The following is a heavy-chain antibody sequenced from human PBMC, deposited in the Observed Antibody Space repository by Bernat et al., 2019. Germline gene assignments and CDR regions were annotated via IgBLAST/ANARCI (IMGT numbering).Heavy chain of an antibody. CDR3: ARASYGDYTCDY. CDR2: INHSGST. D-gene: IGHD4-17*01. Sequence: QVQLQQWGAGLLKPSETLSLTCAVYGGSFSGYYWSWIRQPPGKGLEWIGEINHSGSTNYNPSLKSRVTISVDTSKNQFSLKLSSVTAADTAVYYCARASYGDYTCDYWGQGTLVTVSS. V-gene: IGHV4-34*01. J-gene: IGHJ4*02. CDR1: GGSFSGYY.